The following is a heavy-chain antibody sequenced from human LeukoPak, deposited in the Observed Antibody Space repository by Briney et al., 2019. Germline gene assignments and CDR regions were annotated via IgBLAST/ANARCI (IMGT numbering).Heavy chain of an antibody. J-gene: IGHJ3*02. Sequence: GGSLRLPCAASGFTFSSYWMSWVRQAPGKGLEWVANIKQDGSEKYYVDSVKGRFTISRDNSKNTLYLQMNSLRAEDTAVYYCAREFGYPSSSDASDIWGQGTMVTVSS. CDR1: GFTFSSYW. V-gene: IGHV3-7*01. D-gene: IGHD5-18*01. CDR2: IKQDGSEK. CDR3: AREFGYPSSSDASDI.